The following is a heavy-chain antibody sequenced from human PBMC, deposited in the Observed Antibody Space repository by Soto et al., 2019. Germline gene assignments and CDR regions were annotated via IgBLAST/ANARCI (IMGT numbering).Heavy chain of an antibody. Sequence: GESLKISCXASGYSFIHYWIAWVRQVPGKGLEWMGIIYGGDSDTRYSPSFQGHVTFSVDKSITTAYLHWTSLTASDTGIYYCARGVGAKDFWGQGTLVTVSS. V-gene: IGHV5-51*01. CDR2: IYGGDSDT. J-gene: IGHJ4*02. CDR3: ARGVGAKDF. D-gene: IGHD3-3*01. CDR1: GYSFIHYW.